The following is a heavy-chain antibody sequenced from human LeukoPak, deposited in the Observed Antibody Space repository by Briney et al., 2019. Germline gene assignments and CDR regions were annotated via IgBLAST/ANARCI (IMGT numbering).Heavy chain of an antibody. D-gene: IGHD4-11*01. Sequence: PSETLSLTCAVYGGSFSGYYWSWIRQPPGKGLEWIGEINHSGSTNYNPSLKSRVTISVDTSKNQFSLKLSSVTAADTAVYYCARDGEYDYSNGLDYWGQGTLVTVSS. CDR1: GGSFSGYY. CDR2: INHSGST. J-gene: IGHJ4*02. V-gene: IGHV4-34*01. CDR3: ARDGEYDYSNGLDY.